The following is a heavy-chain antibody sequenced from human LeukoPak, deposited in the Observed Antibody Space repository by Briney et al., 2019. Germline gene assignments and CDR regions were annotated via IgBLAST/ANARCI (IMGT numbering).Heavy chain of an antibody. CDR3: TGGSGWYSPDY. CDR1: GFTFSSYG. V-gene: IGHV3-73*01. D-gene: IGHD6-19*01. Sequence: PGRSLRLSCAASGFTFSSYGMHWVRQASGKGLEWVGHIRGKTNSYATAYAASVRGRFTISRDDSKNTAYLQMNSLKTEDTAVYYCTGGSGWYSPDYWGQGTLVTVSS. CDR2: IRGKTNSYAT. J-gene: IGHJ4*02.